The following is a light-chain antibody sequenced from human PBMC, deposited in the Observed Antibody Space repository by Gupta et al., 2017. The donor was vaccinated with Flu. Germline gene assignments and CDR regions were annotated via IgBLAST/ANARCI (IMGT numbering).Light chain of an antibody. V-gene: IGLV2-14*03. J-gene: IGLJ2*01. CDR3: SSYISSTSLVA. CDR2: DVS. CDR1: SAVGGYHY. Sequence: QSALTQPASVSGSPGQSITIACTGTSAVGGYHYVSWYQHLPGKAPKLLIYDVSRRPAGVSSRFSGSKSDNTASLTISGLQAEDEAEYYCSSYISSTSLVAFGGGTRLTVL.